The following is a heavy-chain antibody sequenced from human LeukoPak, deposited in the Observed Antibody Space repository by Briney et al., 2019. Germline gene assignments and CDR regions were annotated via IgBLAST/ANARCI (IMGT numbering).Heavy chain of an antibody. CDR1: GFTFSDYY. J-gene: IGHJ4*02. CDR3: AKSTWFDYFDY. Sequence: GGSLRLSCAASGFTFSDYYMSWIRQAPGKGLEWVAVISYDSEGDYHVDSVKGRFTISRDNSKNTLYLQMNRLRADDTAIYYCAKSTWFDYFDYWGQGTLVTVSS. D-gene: IGHD3-9*01. CDR2: ISYDSEGD. V-gene: IGHV3-30*18.